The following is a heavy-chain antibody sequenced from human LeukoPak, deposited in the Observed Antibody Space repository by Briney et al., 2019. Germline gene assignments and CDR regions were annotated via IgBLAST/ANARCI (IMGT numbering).Heavy chain of an antibody. J-gene: IGHJ6*02. CDR1: GDSIRSGGYY. D-gene: IGHD3-16*01. V-gene: IGHV4-31*03. Sequence: PSETLSLTCTVSGDSIRSGGYYWSWIRQHPGKGLEWIGYIYHSGTTHYNPSLKSRLTMSVDTSKNQLSLQLSSVTAADTAMYYCARDPARGGIGYGMDVWGQGTTVTVSS. CDR3: ARDPARGGIGYGMDV. CDR2: IYHSGTT.